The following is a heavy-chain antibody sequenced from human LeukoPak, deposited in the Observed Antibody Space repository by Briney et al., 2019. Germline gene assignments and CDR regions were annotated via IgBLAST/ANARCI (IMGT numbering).Heavy chain of an antibody. V-gene: IGHV3-21*01. CDR2: ISSISSYI. CDR3: ARGPATFDY. CDR1: RFTFSNYS. D-gene: IGHD2-2*01. Sequence: GGSLTLSCAASRFTFSNYSMNWLPQAPGQGLEGVSSISSISSYIYYADSVKGRFTIYRDNAKNSLYLQMNSLRAEDTAVYYCARGPATFDYWGQGTLVTVSS. J-gene: IGHJ4*02.